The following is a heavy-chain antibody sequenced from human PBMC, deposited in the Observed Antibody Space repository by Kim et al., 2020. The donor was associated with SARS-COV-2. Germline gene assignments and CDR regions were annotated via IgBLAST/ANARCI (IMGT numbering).Heavy chain of an antibody. CDR1: GGTFSSYA. CDR3: AREGPSGSSSWYRAPLAYLDY. Sequence: SVKVSCKASGGTFSSYAISWVRQAPGQGLEWMGGIIPIFGTANYAQKFQGRVTITADESTSTAYMELSSLRSEDTAVYYCAREGPSGSSSWYRAPLAYLDYWGQGTLVTVSS. V-gene: IGHV1-69*13. J-gene: IGHJ4*02. D-gene: IGHD6-13*01. CDR2: IIPIFGTA.